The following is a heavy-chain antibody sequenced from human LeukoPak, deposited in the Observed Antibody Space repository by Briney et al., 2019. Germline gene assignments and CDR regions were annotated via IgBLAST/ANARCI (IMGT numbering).Heavy chain of an antibody. D-gene: IGHD3-3*01. V-gene: IGHV4-30-2*01. Sequence: PSETLSLTCAVSGGSISSGGYSWSWIRQPPGKGLEWIGYIYHSGSTYYNPSLKSRVTISVDRSKNQFSLKLSSVTAADTAVYYCASGDFWSGMDVWGQGTTVTVSS. CDR2: IYHSGST. CDR1: GGSISSGGYS. J-gene: IGHJ6*02. CDR3: ASGDFWSGMDV.